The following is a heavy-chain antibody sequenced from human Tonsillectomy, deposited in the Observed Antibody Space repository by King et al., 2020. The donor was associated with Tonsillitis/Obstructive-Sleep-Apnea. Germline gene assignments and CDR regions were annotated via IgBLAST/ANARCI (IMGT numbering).Heavy chain of an antibody. Sequence: VQLVESGGGLVKPGGYLRLSCAASGFTFSSYSMNWVRQAPGKGMEWVSSISSSSSYIYYADSVKGRFTISRDNAKNSLYLQMNSLRAEDTAVYYCARDRDDFWSGSSFDYWGQGTLVTVSS. V-gene: IGHV3-21*01. CDR2: ISSSSSYI. J-gene: IGHJ4*02. CDR3: ARDRDDFWSGSSFDY. D-gene: IGHD3-3*01. CDR1: GFTFSSYS.